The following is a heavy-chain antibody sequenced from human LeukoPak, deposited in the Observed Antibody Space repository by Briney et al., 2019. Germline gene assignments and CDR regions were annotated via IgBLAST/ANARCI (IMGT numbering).Heavy chain of an antibody. CDR1: GFTFSSYG. CDR3: ARGATNTFDAFDI. Sequence: GGSLRLSCAASGFTFSSYGMHWVRQAPGKGLEWVAFIRYDGSNKYYADSVKGRFAISRDNSKNTLYLQMNSLRAEDTAVYYCARGATNTFDAFDIWGQGTMVTVSS. V-gene: IGHV3-30*02. D-gene: IGHD1-26*01. J-gene: IGHJ3*02. CDR2: IRYDGSNK.